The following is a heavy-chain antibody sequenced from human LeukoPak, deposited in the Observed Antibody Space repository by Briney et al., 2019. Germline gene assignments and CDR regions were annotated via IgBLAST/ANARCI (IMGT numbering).Heavy chain of an antibody. CDR3: AKESGKFDY. V-gene: IGHV3-43*02. Sequence: PGGSLRLSSVASGLYFDDSAMHWVRQAPGKGLEWVSLISADGGSTFSADSVKGRFSISRDNSKNSLYLQMNSLRSEDTAMYYCAKESGKFDYWGQGTLVAVSS. J-gene: IGHJ4*02. CDR2: ISADGGST. CDR1: GLYFDDSA.